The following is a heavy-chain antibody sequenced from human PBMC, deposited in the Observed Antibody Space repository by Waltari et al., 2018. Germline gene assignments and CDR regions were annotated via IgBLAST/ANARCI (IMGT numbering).Heavy chain of an antibody. D-gene: IGHD6-13*01. V-gene: IGHV4-39*01. CDR3: TRRGIGPAALFGP. CDR2: VYYGGTT. Sequence: QLQLQESGPGLVKPSETPSLTCTASGGHIRSSAFYWGWIRQPPGKGPEWIGSVYYGGTTNYNPSLKSRLTMSVDTSKDQFYLRLSSGTAADTAVYYCTRRGIGPAALFGPWGQGSLVTVSS. CDR1: GGHIRSSAFY. J-gene: IGHJ5*02.